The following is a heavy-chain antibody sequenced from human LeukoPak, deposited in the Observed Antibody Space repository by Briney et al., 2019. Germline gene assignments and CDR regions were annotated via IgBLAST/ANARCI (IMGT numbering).Heavy chain of an antibody. CDR1: GYTFTSYG. CDR2: IYPGDSDT. D-gene: IGHD3-10*01. Sequence: GASVKVSCKASGYTFTSYGISWVRQMPGKGLEWMGIIYPGDSDTRYSPSFQGQVTISADKSISTAYLQWSSLKASDTAMYYCARLGITMVRGAPFDPWGQGTLVTVSS. V-gene: IGHV5-51*01. CDR3: ARLGITMVRGAPFDP. J-gene: IGHJ5*02.